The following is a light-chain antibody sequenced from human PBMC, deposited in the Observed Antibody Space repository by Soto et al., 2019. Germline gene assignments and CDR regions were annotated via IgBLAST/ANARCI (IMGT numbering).Light chain of an antibody. CDR3: QQYNSWPYT. V-gene: IGKV3-15*01. CDR2: GAS. CDR1: QSVSSN. J-gene: IGKJ2*01. Sequence: EIVMTQSTATLSVSPGERATLSCRASQSVSSNLAWYQQKPGQAPRLLIYGASTRATGIRARFSGSGSGTDFPLTIRCLKSEDLAVYYCQQYNSWPYTFGQGTKLEIK.